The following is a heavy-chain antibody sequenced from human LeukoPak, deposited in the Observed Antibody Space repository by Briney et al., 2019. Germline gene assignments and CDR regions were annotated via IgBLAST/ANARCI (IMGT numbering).Heavy chain of an antibody. D-gene: IGHD4-17*01. Sequence: GGSLRLSCAASGFTFSSYAMSWVRQAPGRGLEWVSTISGSAGTTYYADSVKGRFTISRDNSNPLFLQMNSLRAEDTAVYYCARYGDYVGVFHYWGQGTLVTVSS. CDR3: ARYGDYVGVFHY. V-gene: IGHV3-23*01. CDR2: ISGSAGTT. CDR1: GFTFSSYA. J-gene: IGHJ4*02.